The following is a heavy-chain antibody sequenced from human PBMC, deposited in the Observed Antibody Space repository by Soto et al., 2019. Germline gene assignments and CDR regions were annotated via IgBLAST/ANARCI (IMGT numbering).Heavy chain of an antibody. CDR3: ARDAAAAGTYYYYGMDV. J-gene: IGHJ6*02. CDR1: GGSISSYY. CDR2: IYYSGST. D-gene: IGHD6-13*01. Sequence: KPSETLSLTCTVSGGSISSYYWSWIRQPPGKGLEWIGYIYYSGSTNYNPSLKSRVTISVDTSKNQFSLKLSSVTAADTAVYYCARDAAAAGTYYYYGMDVWGQGTTVTVSS. V-gene: IGHV4-59*01.